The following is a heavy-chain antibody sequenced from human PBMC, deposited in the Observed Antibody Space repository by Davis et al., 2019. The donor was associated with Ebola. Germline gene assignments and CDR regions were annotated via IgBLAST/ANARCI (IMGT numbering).Heavy chain of an antibody. CDR3: ARGQIFGVVKYYYYGMDV. V-gene: IGHV4-34*01. CDR2: INHSGST. J-gene: IGHJ6*02. CDR1: GGSFSGYY. Sequence: SETLSLTCAVYGGSFSGYYWSWIRQPPGKGLEWIGEINHSGSTNYNPSLKSRVTISVDTSKNQLSLKRSPVTAADTAVYYCARGQIFGVVKYYYYGMDVWGQGTTVTVSS. D-gene: IGHD3-3*01.